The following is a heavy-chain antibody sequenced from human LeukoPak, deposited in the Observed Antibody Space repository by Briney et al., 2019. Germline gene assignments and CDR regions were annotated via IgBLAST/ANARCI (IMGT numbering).Heavy chain of an antibody. CDR3: ARHSGNGYNDGDY. D-gene: IGHD5-24*01. CDR1: GFTFSSYS. J-gene: IGHJ4*02. CDR2: ISSSSSYI. V-gene: IGHV3-21*01. Sequence: GGSLRLSCAASGFTFSSYSMNSVRQAPGKGLEWVSSISSSSSYIYYADSVKGRFTISRDNAKNSLYLQMNSLRAEDTAVYYCARHSGNGYNDGDYWGQGTLVTVSS.